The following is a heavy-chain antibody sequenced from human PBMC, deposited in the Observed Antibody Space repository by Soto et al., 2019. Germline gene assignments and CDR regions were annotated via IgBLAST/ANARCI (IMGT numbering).Heavy chain of an antibody. D-gene: IGHD6-19*01. Sequence: QVQLQESGPGLVKPSGTLSLTCAVSGGSISSSNWWTWVRQPPGKGLEWIGEIYHSGSTNYNPSLKSRSTISVDKSKNQFSLNLSSVPAADTAVYYCARTSLAGTALDYWGQGTLVTVSS. V-gene: IGHV4-4*02. J-gene: IGHJ4*02. CDR2: IYHSGST. CDR3: ARTSLAGTALDY. CDR1: GGSISSSNW.